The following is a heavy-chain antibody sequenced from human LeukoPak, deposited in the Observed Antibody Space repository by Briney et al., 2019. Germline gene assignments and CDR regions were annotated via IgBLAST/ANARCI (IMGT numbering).Heavy chain of an antibody. J-gene: IGHJ4*02. D-gene: IGHD4-11*01. CDR1: GGSMSSSSHY. CDR3: ARGSTAFDY. Sequence: SETLSLTCTVSGGSMSSSSHYWGWIRQPPGKGLEGSGSIYYSGSTYYNPSLKSRVTISVDTSKNQFSLKLSSVTAADTAVYYCARGSTAFDYWGQGALVTVSS. CDR2: IYYSGST. V-gene: IGHV4-39*07.